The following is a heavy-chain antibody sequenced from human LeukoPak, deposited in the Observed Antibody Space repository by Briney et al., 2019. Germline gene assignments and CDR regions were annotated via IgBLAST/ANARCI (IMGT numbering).Heavy chain of an antibody. J-gene: IGHJ4*02. CDR2: INASGASI. CDR1: GFSFDNFA. CDR3: AKTYRDYFDY. V-gene: IGHV3-23*01. D-gene: IGHD5-18*01. Sequence: GGSLRLSCAASGFSFDNFAMNWVRQAPGKRQEWVSTINASGASIFYADSVKGRFTIARDNSKNTVSLQMKSLRAEDTAIYYCAKTYRDYFDYWGLGTLVTVSS.